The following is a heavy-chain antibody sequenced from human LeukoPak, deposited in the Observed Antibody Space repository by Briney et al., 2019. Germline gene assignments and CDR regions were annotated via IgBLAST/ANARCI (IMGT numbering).Heavy chain of an antibody. D-gene: IGHD3-22*01. J-gene: IGHJ3*02. Sequence: ASVKVSCKASGYTFTNYGISWVRQAPGQGLEWMGWISAYNGHTKYAQKVQGRVTMTRDTSTSTAYMELRSLRSDDTAVYYCARVDTMIHFDAFDIWGQGTMVTVSS. V-gene: IGHV1-18*01. CDR3: ARVDTMIHFDAFDI. CDR1: GYTFTNYG. CDR2: ISAYNGHT.